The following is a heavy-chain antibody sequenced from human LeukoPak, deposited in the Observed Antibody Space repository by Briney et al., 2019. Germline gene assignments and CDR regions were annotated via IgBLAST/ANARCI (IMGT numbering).Heavy chain of an antibody. J-gene: IGHJ4*02. CDR3: AKDQQYDYYDSSGYSDY. D-gene: IGHD3-22*01. CDR1: GFTFSSYA. CDR2: ISGSGGST. Sequence: PGGSLRLSCAASGFTFSSYAMSWVRQAPGKGLEWVSAISGSGGSTYYADSVKGRFTISRDNSKNTLYLQMNSLRAEDTAVYYCAKDQQYDYYDSSGYSDYWGQGTLVTVSS. V-gene: IGHV3-23*01.